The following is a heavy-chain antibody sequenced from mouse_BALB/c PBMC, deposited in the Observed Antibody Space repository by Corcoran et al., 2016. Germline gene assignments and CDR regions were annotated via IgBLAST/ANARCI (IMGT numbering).Heavy chain of an antibody. J-gene: IGHJ1*01. Sequence: EVQLQQSGPELVKPGASMKISCKASGYSFTGYTMNWVKQSHGKSLEWIGLINPYNGGTSYNQKFKGKVTLTVDKSSSTAYMELLSLTSEDSAVYYCARMRASDYGGWYFDVWGAGTTVTVSS. CDR2: INPYNGGT. D-gene: IGHD2-4*01. CDR1: GYSFTGYT. CDR3: ARMRASDYGGWYFDV. V-gene: IGHV1-18*01.